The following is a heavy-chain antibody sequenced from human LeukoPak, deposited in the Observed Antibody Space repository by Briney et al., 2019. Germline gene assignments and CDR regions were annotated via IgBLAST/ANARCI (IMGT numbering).Heavy chain of an antibody. CDR2: IYPGDSDT. CDR3: ARRTLITMVRGVIRDWFDP. D-gene: IGHD3-10*01. J-gene: IGHJ5*02. Sequence: GESLKISCKGSGNVFTSYWVGWVRQMPGKGLEWMGIIYPGDSDTRYSPSFQGQVTISVDKSISTAYLQWSSLKASDTAMYYCARRTLITMVRGVIRDWFDPWGQGTLVTVSS. CDR1: GNVFTSYW. V-gene: IGHV5-51*01.